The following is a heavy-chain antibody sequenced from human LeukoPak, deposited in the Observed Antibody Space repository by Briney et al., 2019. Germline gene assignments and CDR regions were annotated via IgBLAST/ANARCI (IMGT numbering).Heavy chain of an antibody. D-gene: IGHD3-22*01. V-gene: IGHV3-23*01. CDR2: ISGSGGST. Sequence: SGGSLRLSCAASGFTFSSCAMSWVRQAPGKGLEWVSAISGSGGSTYYADSVKGRFTISRDNSKNTLYLQMNSLRAEDTAVYYCAKDPDSSGYYYVLDAFDIWGQGTMVTVSS. J-gene: IGHJ3*02. CDR1: GFTFSSCA. CDR3: AKDPDSSGYYYVLDAFDI.